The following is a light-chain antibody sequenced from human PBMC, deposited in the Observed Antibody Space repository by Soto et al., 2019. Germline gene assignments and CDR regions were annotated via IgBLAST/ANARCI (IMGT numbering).Light chain of an antibody. Sequence: DIQMTQSPSTLSASVGDRVTITCRASERISTWLAWYQQKPGKAPKLLIYKASNLQSGLPSRFSGSGSGTEFTLTISSLQPDDFATYYCQQYNNYWTFGQGTKVEIK. CDR1: ERISTW. J-gene: IGKJ1*01. V-gene: IGKV1-5*03. CDR3: QQYNNYWT. CDR2: KAS.